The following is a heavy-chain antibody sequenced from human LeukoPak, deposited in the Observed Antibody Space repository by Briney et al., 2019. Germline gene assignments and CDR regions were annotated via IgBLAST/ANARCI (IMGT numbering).Heavy chain of an antibody. CDR1: GFTFINAW. CDR3: TTELIAARDY. CDR2: IKSKIDGGTT. J-gene: IGHJ4*02. D-gene: IGHD6-6*01. Sequence: PGGSLRLSCAASGFTFINAWMSWVRQAPGKGLEWVGRIKSKIDGGTTDFAAPVKGRFTISRDDSKNTLFLQMKSLKTEDTAVYYCTTELIAARDYWGQGTLVTVSS. V-gene: IGHV3-15*01.